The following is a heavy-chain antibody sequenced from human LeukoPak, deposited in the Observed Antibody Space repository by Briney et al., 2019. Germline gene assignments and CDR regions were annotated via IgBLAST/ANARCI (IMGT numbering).Heavy chain of an antibody. Sequence: GGSLRLSCAASGFTFSSYAMSWVRQAPGKGLEWVSDISGSGGSTYYADSVKGRFTISRDNSKNTLFLQMNSLRAEDTAVYYCARESESYDSSGSTFKYWGQGTLVTVSS. D-gene: IGHD3-22*01. CDR1: GFTFSSYA. CDR3: ARESESYDSSGSTFKY. V-gene: IGHV3-23*01. J-gene: IGHJ4*02. CDR2: ISGSGGST.